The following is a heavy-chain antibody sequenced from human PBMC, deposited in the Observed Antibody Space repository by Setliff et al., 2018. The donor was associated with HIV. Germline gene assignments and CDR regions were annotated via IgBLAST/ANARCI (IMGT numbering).Heavy chain of an antibody. CDR3: AKEGSWSSSWHQMDV. J-gene: IGHJ6*04. V-gene: IGHV4-38-2*02. CDR1: GYSMSSGYY. D-gene: IGHD6-13*01. CDR2: VYHTGST. Sequence: PSETLSLTCGVSGYSMSSGYYWGWIRQPPGKGLEWIGNVYHTGSTYYNPSLKSRVTISVDTSKNQFSLKLSSVIAADTAVYYCAKEGSWSSSWHQMDVWGKGTTVTVSS.